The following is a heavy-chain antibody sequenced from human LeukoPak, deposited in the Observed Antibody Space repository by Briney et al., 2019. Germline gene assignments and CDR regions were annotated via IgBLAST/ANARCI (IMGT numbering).Heavy chain of an antibody. V-gene: IGHV1-18*01. D-gene: IGHD6-6*01. CDR2: ISAYNGNT. CDR1: GYTFTSYG. CDR3: ARDHEQLPFDP. Sequence: ASVKVSCKASGYTFTSYGISWVRQAPGQGLEWMGWISAYNGNTNYAQKLQGRVTMTPHTSTSTAYVELRSLRSDDTAVYYCARDHEQLPFDPWGQGTLVTVSS. J-gene: IGHJ5*02.